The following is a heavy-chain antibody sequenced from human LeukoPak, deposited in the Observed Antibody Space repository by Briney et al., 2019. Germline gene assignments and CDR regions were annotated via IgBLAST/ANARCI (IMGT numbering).Heavy chain of an antibody. J-gene: IGHJ2*01. V-gene: IGHV4-59*01. CDR2: IYYTGST. Sequence: SSETLSLTCTVSGDSISSYSWSCIRQPPGRGLEWIGYIYYTGSTNYNPSLKSRVTISVDTSKNQFSLKVRSVTAADTAVYYCARDPPQPGITAAGYFDLWGRGTLVTVSS. CDR1: GDSISSYS. CDR3: ARDPPQPGITAAGYFDL. D-gene: IGHD6-13*01.